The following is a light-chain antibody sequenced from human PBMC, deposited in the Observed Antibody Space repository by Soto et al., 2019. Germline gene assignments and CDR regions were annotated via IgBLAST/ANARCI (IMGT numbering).Light chain of an antibody. CDR1: SSDVGGYNY. J-gene: IGLJ1*01. V-gene: IGLV2-14*01. CDR3: SSYTSSSTQV. Sequence: ALTQPASVSGSPGQSITISCTGTSSDVGGYNYVSWYQQHPGKAPKLMIYDVSNRPSGVSNRFSGSKSGNTASLTISGLQDEDEADYYCSSYTSSSTQVFGTGTKVT. CDR2: DVS.